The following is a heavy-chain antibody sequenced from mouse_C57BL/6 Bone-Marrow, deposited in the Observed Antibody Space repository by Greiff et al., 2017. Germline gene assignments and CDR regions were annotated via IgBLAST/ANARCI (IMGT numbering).Heavy chain of an antibody. CDR3: ARGGLLRAMDY. CDR1: GFKIKNTY. D-gene: IGHD2-3*01. Sequence: VQLKESVAELVRPGASVKLSCTASGFKIKNTYMHWVKQRPEQGLEWIGRIDPANGNTKYAPKFQGKATITADTSSNTAYLQLSSLTSEDTAIYYCARGGLLRAMDYWGQGTSVTVSS. V-gene: IGHV14-3*01. CDR2: IDPANGNT. J-gene: IGHJ4*01.